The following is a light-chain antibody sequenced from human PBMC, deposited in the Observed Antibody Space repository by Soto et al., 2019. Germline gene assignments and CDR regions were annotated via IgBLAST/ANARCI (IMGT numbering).Light chain of an antibody. CDR1: QNVGSNY. V-gene: IGKV3-20*01. Sequence: EIVLTQSPGTLSLSPGERATLSCRASQNVGSNYLAWYQQKPGQAPRLLIYGASSRATGIPDRFSGSGSGTDFALTISRLEPEEFAVYCCQQYGSSPLIFGPGTKVDIK. CDR2: GAS. J-gene: IGKJ3*01. CDR3: QQYGSSPLI.